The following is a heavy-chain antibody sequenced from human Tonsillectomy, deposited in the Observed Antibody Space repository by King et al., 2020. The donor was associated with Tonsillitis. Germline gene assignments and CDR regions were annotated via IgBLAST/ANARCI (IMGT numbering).Heavy chain of an antibody. CDR3: ATLETAMVRIDY. J-gene: IGHJ4*02. D-gene: IGHD5-18*01. V-gene: IGHV4-34*01. CDR1: GGSFSGYY. Sequence: VQLQQWGAGLLKPSETLSLTCAVYGGSFSGYYWSWIRQPPGKGLEWIGEINHSGSTNYNPSLKSRVPISVDTSKNQFSLKLSSVTAADTAVYYCATLETAMVRIDYWGQGTLVTVSS. CDR2: INHSGST.